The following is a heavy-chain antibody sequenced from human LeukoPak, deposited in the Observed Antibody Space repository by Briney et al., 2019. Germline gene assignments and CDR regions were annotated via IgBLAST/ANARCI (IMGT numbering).Heavy chain of an antibody. CDR3: TTDSSNGLCYYCYYYMDV. V-gene: IGHV3-15*01. CDR1: GLTFSNAW. D-gene: IGHD2-8*01. J-gene: IGHJ6*03. Sequence: GGSLRLSCAASGLTFSNAWMSWVRQAPGKGLEWVGRIQSKADGGTTDYATFVKGRFTISRDDSKNTLSLQMNSLKTEDTAVYYCTTDSSNGLCYYCYYYMDVWGKGTTVTVTS. CDR2: IQSKADGGTT.